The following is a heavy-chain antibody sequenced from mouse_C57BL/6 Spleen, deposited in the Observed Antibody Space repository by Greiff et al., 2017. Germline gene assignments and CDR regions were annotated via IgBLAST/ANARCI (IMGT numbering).Heavy chain of an antibody. CDR3: TRCSSGLAWFAY. CDR2: IDPATGGT. J-gene: IGHJ3*01. Sequence: VQLQQSGAELVRPGASVTLSCKASGYTFTDYEMHWVKQTPVHGLEWIGAIDPATGGTAYNQKFKGKAILTADQSSSTAYLELRSLTSEYSAVYYFTRCSSGLAWFAYWGQGTLVTVSA. CDR1: GYTFTDYE. D-gene: IGHD3-1*01. V-gene: IGHV1-15*01.